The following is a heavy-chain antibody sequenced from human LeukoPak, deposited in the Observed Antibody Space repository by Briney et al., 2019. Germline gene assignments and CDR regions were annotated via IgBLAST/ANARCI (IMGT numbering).Heavy chain of an antibody. CDR1: GFTFSSYG. CDR3: AKGPSGYYGSGSFRNYYYYMDV. D-gene: IGHD3-10*01. CDR2: ISGSGGST. J-gene: IGHJ6*03. V-gene: IGHV3-23*01. Sequence: PGGSLRLSCAASGFTFSSYGMSWVRQAPGKGLEWVSAISGSGGSTYYADSVKGRFTISRDNSKNTLYLQMNSLRAEDTAVYYCAKGPSGYYGSGSFRNYYYYMDVWGKGTTVTISS.